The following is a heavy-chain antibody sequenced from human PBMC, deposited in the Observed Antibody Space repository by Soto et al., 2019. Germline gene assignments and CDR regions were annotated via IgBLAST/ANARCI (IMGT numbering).Heavy chain of an antibody. V-gene: IGHV3-33*01. CDR3: ARATSGSFDSLDM. J-gene: IGHJ3*02. CDR2: ISYDGSNK. Sequence: QVQLVESGGGVVQPGRSLRLSCAASGFTFGIYGMHWVRQAPGKGLEWVAVISYDGSNKYHADSVKGRFTISRDNSKNTVYLQMNSLRDEDTAVYYCARATSGSFDSLDMWGQGTMVTVSS. D-gene: IGHD1-26*01. CDR1: GFTFGIYG.